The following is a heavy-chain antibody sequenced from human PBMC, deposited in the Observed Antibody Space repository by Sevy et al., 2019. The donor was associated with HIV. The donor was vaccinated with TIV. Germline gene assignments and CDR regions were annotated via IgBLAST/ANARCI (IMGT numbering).Heavy chain of an antibody. CDR1: GFTFSSHA. D-gene: IGHD1-26*01. CDR2: ISDSGTTT. J-gene: IGHJ4*02. V-gene: IGHV3-23*01. CDR3: ARAFTGGYQQHFEY. Sequence: GGSLRLSCAASGFTFSSHAMSWVRQAPGKGLEWVSAISDSGTTTYYEDSVKGRFTISRDNSKNTLYLQMDGLRAEDTAIYYCARAFTGGYQQHFEYWGQGTLVTVSS.